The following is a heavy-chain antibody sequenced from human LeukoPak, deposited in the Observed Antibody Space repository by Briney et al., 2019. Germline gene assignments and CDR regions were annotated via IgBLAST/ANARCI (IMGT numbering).Heavy chain of an antibody. D-gene: IGHD3-9*01. V-gene: IGHV1-69*04. Sequence: ASVKVSCKASGGTFSSYAISWVRQAPGQGLEWMGRIIPILGIANYAQKFQGRVTITADKSTSTAYMELSSLRSEDTAVYYCARGPYDILTGYYNSYFDYWGQGTLVTVSS. CDR2: IIPILGIA. J-gene: IGHJ4*02. CDR1: GGTFSSYA. CDR3: ARGPYDILTGYYNSYFDY.